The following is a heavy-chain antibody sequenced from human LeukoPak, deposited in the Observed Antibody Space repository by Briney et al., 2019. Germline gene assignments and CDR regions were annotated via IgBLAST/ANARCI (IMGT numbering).Heavy chain of an antibody. D-gene: IGHD3-22*01. Sequence: ASVKVSCKASGYTLTELSMHWVRQAPGKGLEWMGGFDPEDGETIYAQKFQGRVTMTEDTSTDTAYMELSSLRSEDTAVYYCATAASMIVAPHDAFDIWGQGTMVTVSS. CDR3: ATAASMIVAPHDAFDI. CDR1: GYTLTELS. CDR2: FDPEDGET. J-gene: IGHJ3*02. V-gene: IGHV1-24*01.